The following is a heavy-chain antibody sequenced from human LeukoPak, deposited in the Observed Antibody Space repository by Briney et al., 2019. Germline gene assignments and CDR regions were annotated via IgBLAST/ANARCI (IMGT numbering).Heavy chain of an antibody. Sequence: GASVKVSCKASGYTFTNSYIHWVRQAPGQVLEWMGLINPDGGNTNYAQNFQGRVTLTRDTSTSTAYMELSSLRSEDTAVYYCVRIMVRGEIIGAFDIWGQGTMVTVSS. CDR1: GYTFTNSY. CDR3: VRIMVRGEIIGAFDI. CDR2: INPDGGNT. J-gene: IGHJ3*02. V-gene: IGHV1-46*01. D-gene: IGHD3-10*01.